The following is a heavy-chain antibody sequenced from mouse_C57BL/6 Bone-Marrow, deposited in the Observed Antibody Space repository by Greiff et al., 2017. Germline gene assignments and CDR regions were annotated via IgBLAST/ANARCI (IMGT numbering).Heavy chain of an antibody. CDR2: IRPNSGST. V-gene: IGHV1-64*01. D-gene: IGHD1-1*01. CDR3: ASLRAWFAY. Sequence: QVQLQQPGAELVQPGASVKLSCKASGYTFTSYWMNWVKQRPGQGLEWIGMIRPNSGSTNDNEKFKSKATLTVDKSSITAYMQLSSLSYEDSAVYYCASLRAWFAYWGRGTLVTVSA. J-gene: IGHJ3*01. CDR1: GYTFTSYW.